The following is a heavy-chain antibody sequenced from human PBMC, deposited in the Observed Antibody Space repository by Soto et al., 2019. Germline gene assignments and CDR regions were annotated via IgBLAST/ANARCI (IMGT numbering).Heavy chain of an antibody. V-gene: IGHV3-13*01. Sequence: GGSLRLSCAASGFTFSSYDMHWVRQATGKGLEWVSAIGTAGDTYYPGSVKGRFTISRENAKNSLYLQMNSLRAGDTAVSVLLWFGELLRRYYYYMDVWGKGTTVTVSS. CDR1: GFTFSSYD. CDR2: IGTAGDT. CDR3: LWFGELLRRYYYYMDV. D-gene: IGHD3-10*01. J-gene: IGHJ6*03.